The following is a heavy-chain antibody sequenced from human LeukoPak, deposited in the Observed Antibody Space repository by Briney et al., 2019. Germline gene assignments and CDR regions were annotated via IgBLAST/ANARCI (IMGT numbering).Heavy chain of an antibody. Sequence: SETLSLTCTVSGGSISSYYWSWIRQPPGKGLEWIGYIYYSGSTNYNPSLKSRVTISVDRSKNQFSLKLSSVTAADTAVYYCARAGGARGYCSSTSCREQGYWGQGTLVTVSS. CDR3: ARAGGARGYCSSTSCREQGY. CDR2: IYYSGST. CDR1: GGSISSYY. D-gene: IGHD2-2*01. V-gene: IGHV4-59*12. J-gene: IGHJ4*02.